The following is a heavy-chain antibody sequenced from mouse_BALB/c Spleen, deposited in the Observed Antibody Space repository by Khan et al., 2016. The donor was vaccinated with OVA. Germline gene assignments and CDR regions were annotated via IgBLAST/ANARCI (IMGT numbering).Heavy chain of an antibody. CDR1: GYSITSEFA. D-gene: IGHD2-4*01. CDR3: ARKDYYDYDPFPY. CDR2: ISYSGNT. Sequence: EVKLEESGPGLVKPSQSLSLTCTVTGYSITSEFAWNWIRQFPGNKLEWMGYISYSGNTRYNSSLKSLISITRDTSRNQFFLQLNSVTTEDTATYYCARKDYYDYDPFPYWGQGTLVTVSA. V-gene: IGHV3-2*02. J-gene: IGHJ3*01.